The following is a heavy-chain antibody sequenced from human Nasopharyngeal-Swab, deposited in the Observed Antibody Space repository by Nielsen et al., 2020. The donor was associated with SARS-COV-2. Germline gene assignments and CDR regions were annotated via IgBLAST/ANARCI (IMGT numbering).Heavy chain of an antibody. J-gene: IGHJ4*02. CDR1: GFTFSDYT. Sequence: GGSLRLSCAASGFTFSDYTMNWVRQAPGQGLEWVSSISGSGSTIYYADSVKGRFTISRDNTKNSLYLQMNSLRAEDTAVYYCARGDDSSGFSITLDYWGQGTLVTVSS. V-gene: IGHV3-48*04. CDR2: ISGSGSTI. D-gene: IGHD3-22*01. CDR3: ARGDDSSGFSITLDY.